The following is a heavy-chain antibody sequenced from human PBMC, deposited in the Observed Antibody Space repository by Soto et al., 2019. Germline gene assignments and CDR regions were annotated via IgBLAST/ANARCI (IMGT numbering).Heavy chain of an antibody. D-gene: IGHD4-4*01. J-gene: IGHJ4*02. V-gene: IGHV3-23*01. CDR1: GFTFSRYA. Sequence: VSLLLSFAASGFTFSRYAMSWVRQAPGKGLEWVSAISGSGGSTYYADSVKGRFTISRDNSKNTLYLQMNSLRAEDTAVYYCAKDPAATVTIGFWGQGTLVTVSS. CDR2: ISGSGGST. CDR3: AKDPAATVTIGF.